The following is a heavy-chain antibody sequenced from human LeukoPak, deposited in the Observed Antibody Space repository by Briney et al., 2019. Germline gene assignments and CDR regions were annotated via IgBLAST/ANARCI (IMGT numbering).Heavy chain of an antibody. CDR3: ARDQGGGQLWFGTN. V-gene: IGHV3-30*02. J-gene: IGHJ4*02. D-gene: IGHD3-10*01. Sequence: GGSLRLSCAASGFTFSSYGMHWVRQAPGKGLEWVAFIRYDGSNKYYANSVKGRFTISRDNSKNTLYLQMNSLRAEDTAVYYCARDQGGGQLWFGTNRGQGTLVTVSS. CDR2: IRYDGSNK. CDR1: GFTFSSYG.